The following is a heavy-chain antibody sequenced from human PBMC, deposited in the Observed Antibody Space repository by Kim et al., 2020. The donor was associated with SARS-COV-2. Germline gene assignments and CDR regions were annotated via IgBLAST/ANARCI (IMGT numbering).Heavy chain of an antibody. V-gene: IGHV4-39*01. Sequence: SETLSLTCTVSGGSISSSSYYWGWIRQPPGKGLEWIGSIYYSGSTYYNPSLKSRVTISVDTSKNQFSLKLSSVTAADTVVYYCASGGALLWFGELSREWDYWGQGTLVTVSS. J-gene: IGHJ4*02. CDR1: GGSISSSSYY. D-gene: IGHD3-10*01. CDR3: ASGGALLWFGELSREWDY. CDR2: IYYSGST.